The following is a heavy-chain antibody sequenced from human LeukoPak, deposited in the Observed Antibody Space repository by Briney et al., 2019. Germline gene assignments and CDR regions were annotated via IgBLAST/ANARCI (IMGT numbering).Heavy chain of an antibody. CDR1: GFTFSSYW. D-gene: IGHD3-3*01. V-gene: IGHV3-7*01. CDR3: ARDLTPKYYDFWSGYYHYYYYGMDV. Sequence: PGGSLRLSCAASGFTFSSYWMSWVRQAPGKGLEWVANIKQDGSEQYYVDSMKGRFTISRDNAKNSLYLQMNSLRAEDTAVYYCARDLTPKYYDFWSGYYHYYYYGMDVWGQGTTVTVSS. CDR2: IKQDGSEQ. J-gene: IGHJ6*02.